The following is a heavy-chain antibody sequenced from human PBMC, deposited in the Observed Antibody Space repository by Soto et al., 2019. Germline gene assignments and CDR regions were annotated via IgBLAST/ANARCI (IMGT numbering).Heavy chain of an antibody. J-gene: IGHJ4*02. V-gene: IGHV3-30*03. Sequence: VQLVESGGGVVQPGRSLRLSCAASGFTFSSYGMHWVRQAPGKGLEWVAIISYDGSNKYYADSVKGRFTISRDNSKNTLYLQMNSLRAEDTAVYYCVGYYYDSSGYSPYYFDYWGQGTLVTVSS. CDR3: VGYYYDSSGYSPYYFDY. CDR2: ISYDGSNK. CDR1: GFTFSSYG. D-gene: IGHD3-22*01.